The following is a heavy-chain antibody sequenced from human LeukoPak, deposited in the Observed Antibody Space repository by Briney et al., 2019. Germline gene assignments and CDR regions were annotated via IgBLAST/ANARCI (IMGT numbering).Heavy chain of an antibody. CDR1: GFTFSSYA. CDR2: ISGSGGST. V-gene: IGHV3-23*01. D-gene: IGHD3-9*01. CDR3: AKVSSGGYDILTGLDY. J-gene: IGHJ4*02. Sequence: GGSLRLSCAASGFTFSSYAMSWVRQAPGKGLEWGSAISGSGGSTYYADSVKGRFTISRDNSKNTLYLQMNSLRAEDTAVYYCAKVSSGGYDILTGLDYWGQGTLVTVSS.